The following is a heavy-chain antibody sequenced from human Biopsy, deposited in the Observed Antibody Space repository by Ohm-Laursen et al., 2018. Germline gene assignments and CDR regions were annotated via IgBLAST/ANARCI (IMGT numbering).Heavy chain of an antibody. V-gene: IGHV1-18*01. Sequence: SVKVSCNVSGYTFTDYGVSWVRQAPGQGLEWVGWITTYNGNTNYAQKVQGRVTMTTDTSTSTAYMELRSLRSDDTAVYYCARDRGYYYYYGMDVWGQGTTVTVSS. J-gene: IGHJ6*02. CDR1: GYTFTDYG. D-gene: IGHD3-10*01. CDR3: ARDRGYYYYYGMDV. CDR2: ITTYNGNT.